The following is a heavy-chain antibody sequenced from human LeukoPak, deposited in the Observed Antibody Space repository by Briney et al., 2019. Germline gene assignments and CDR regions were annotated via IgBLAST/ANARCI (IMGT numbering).Heavy chain of an antibody. CDR2: IYYSGST. Sequence: SETLSLTCTVSGGSISSYYWSWIRQPPGKGLEWIGYIYYSGSTNYNPSLKSRVTISVDTSKNQFSLKLSSVTAAGTAVYYCARQVVVKGMDVWGQGTTVTVSS. CDR1: GGSISSYY. V-gene: IGHV4-59*01. CDR3: ARQVVVKGMDV. D-gene: IGHD3-22*01. J-gene: IGHJ6*02.